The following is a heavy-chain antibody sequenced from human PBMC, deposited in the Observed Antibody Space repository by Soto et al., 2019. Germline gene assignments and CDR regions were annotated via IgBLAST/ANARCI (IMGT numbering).Heavy chain of an antibody. CDR3: AHRLSGYSWNGGYFDY. D-gene: IGHD1-20*01. V-gene: IGHV2-5*02. Sequence: QITLEESGPTLVKPTQTLTLTCTFSGFSLTTRPMGVGWIRQPPGKALEWLVVIYWDDDKRYSPSPKSRLTITKDTSNKHVVLTMTSIDPVDTATYYCAHRLSGYSWNGGYFDYWGQRIPVTV. J-gene: IGHJ4*02. CDR2: IYWDDDK. CDR1: GFSLTTRPMG.